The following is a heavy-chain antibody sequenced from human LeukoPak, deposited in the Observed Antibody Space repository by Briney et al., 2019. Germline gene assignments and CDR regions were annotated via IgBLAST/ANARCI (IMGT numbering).Heavy chain of an antibody. V-gene: IGHV4-34*01. Sequence: SETLSLTCAVYGGSFSDYYWTWIRQAPGKGLEWIGEINRGDYNPSLKSRVTISVDTSKNQFSLTLSSVTAADTAVYYCARQYCSSTNCYYFDYWGQGTLVTVSS. CDR1: GGSFSDYY. CDR2: INRG. J-gene: IGHJ4*02. D-gene: IGHD2-2*01. CDR3: ARQYCSSTNCYYFDY.